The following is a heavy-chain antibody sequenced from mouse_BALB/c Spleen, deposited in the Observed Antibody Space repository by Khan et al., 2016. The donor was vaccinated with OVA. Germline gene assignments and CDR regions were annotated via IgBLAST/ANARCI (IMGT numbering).Heavy chain of an antibody. CDR1: GYTFTDYV. V-gene: IGHV1-77*01. J-gene: IGHJ3*01. Sequence: QVQLQQSGPELVKPGASVKMSCKASGYTFTDYVMNWVKQRNGQGLEWIGQIYPGSDSTYYNEKFKGKATLTADRSSSTAYMQLSNLTSEDSAFHVCARAGWDVFAYWGQGTLVTVAA. D-gene: IGHD4-1*01. CDR2: IYPGSDST. CDR3: ARAGWDVFAY.